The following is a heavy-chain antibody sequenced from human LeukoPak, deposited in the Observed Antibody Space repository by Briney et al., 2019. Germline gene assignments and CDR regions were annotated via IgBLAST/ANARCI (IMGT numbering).Heavy chain of an antibody. CDR2: INPNSGGT. J-gene: IGHJ4*02. D-gene: IGHD2-21*01. V-gene: IGHV1-2*02. Sequence: ASVKVSCKASGYTFTGYYMHWVRQAPGQGLEWLGWINPNSGGTNYAQKFQGRGTMTRDTSISTAYMELSRLRSDDTAAYYCARGAYCGGDCYSFDYWGQGTLVTVSS. CDR3: ARGAYCGGDCYSFDY. CDR1: GYTFTGYY.